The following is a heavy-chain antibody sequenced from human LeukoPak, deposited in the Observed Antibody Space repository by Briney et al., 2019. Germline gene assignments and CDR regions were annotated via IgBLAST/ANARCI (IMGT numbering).Heavy chain of an antibody. D-gene: IGHD2-2*01. J-gene: IGHJ5*02. CDR3: ARGRGYCSSTSCYSSSWFDP. Sequence: TGGSLRLSCAASGFTFSSYEMNWVRQAPGKGLEWVSYISSSGSTIYYADSVKGRFTISRDNAKNSLYLQMNSLRAEDTAVYYCARGRGYCSSTSCYSSSWFDPWGQGTLVTVSS. V-gene: IGHV3-48*03. CDR2: ISSSGSTI. CDR1: GFTFSSYE.